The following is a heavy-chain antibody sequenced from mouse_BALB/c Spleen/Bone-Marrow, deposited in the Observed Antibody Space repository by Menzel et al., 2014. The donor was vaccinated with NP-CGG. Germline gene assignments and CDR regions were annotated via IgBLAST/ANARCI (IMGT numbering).Heavy chain of an antibody. D-gene: IGHD3-3*01. CDR3: ARGHYFDY. Sequence: QQSGADLVRPGTSVKMSCTAAGYTFTNYWIGWVKQRPGHGLEWIGDIYPGGGYTNYNEKFKGKATLTADTSSITAYRQLGSLKSEDSTSYYCARGHYFDYWGQGTTLTVSS. J-gene: IGHJ2*01. V-gene: IGHV1-63*02. CDR1: GYTFTNYW. CDR2: IYPGGGYT.